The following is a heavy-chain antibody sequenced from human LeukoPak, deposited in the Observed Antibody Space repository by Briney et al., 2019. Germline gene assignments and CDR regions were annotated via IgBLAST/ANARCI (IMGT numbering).Heavy chain of an antibody. V-gene: IGHV1-69*04. D-gene: IGHD6-13*01. Sequence: ASVKVSCKASGGTFSSYAISWVRQAPGQGLEWMGRIIPILGIANYAQKFQGRVTTTADKSTSTAYMELSSLRSEDTAVYYCASLIAAADPYYYYYMDVWGKGTTVTVSS. CDR3: ASLIAAADPYYYYYMDV. CDR2: IIPILGIA. J-gene: IGHJ6*03. CDR1: GGTFSSYA.